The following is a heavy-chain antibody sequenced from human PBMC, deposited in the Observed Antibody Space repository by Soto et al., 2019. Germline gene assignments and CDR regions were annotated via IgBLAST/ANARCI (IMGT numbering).Heavy chain of an antibody. V-gene: IGHV1-69*01. CDR3: XXXXXXTDAFDI. CDR1: GGTFSSYA. CDR2: IIPIFGTA. Sequence: QVQLVQSGAEVKKPGSSVKVSCKASGGTFSSYAISWVRQAPGQGLEWMGGIIPIFGTANYAQKFQGRVTSTXXXXXXXXXXXXXXXXXXXXXXXXXXXXXXXTDAFDIWGQGTMVTVSS. J-gene: IGHJ3*02.